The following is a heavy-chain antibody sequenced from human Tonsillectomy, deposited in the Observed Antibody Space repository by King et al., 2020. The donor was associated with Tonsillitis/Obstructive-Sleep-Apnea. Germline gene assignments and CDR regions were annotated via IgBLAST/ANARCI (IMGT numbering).Heavy chain of an antibody. CDR3: ASSSTSGWFDP. J-gene: IGHJ5*02. V-gene: IGHV3-33*01. CDR2: IWYYGSNK. CDR1: GFTFSSYG. D-gene: IGHD2-2*01. Sequence: VQLVESGGGVVQPGRSLRLSCAASGFTFSSYGMHWVRQAPGKGLEWVAVIWYYGSNKYYADSVKGRFTISRDNSKNTLYLQMNSLRAEDTAVYYCASSSTSGWFDPWGQGTLVTVSS.